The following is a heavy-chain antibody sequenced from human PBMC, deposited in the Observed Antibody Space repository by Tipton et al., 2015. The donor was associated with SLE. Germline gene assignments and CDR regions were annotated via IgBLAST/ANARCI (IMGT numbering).Heavy chain of an antibody. CDR1: GYSISSGYY. D-gene: IGHD6-13*01. J-gene: IGHJ6*03. V-gene: IGHV4-38-2*02. CDR3: ARVVAAVDYYYYYIDV. Sequence: TLSLTCTVSGYSISSGYYWGWIRQPPGKGLEWIASIFHSGSTYFNPSLKSRVTISVDTSKNQFSLDLSSVSAADTAVYYCARVVAAVDYYYYYIDVWGKGTTVTVSS. CDR2: IFHSGST.